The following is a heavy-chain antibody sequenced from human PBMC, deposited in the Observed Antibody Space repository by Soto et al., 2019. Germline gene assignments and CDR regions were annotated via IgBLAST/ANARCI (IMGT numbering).Heavy chain of an antibody. D-gene: IGHD6-13*01. V-gene: IGHV3-33*01. Sequence: GGSLRLSCAASGFTFSSYGMHWVRQAPGKGLEWVAVIWYDGSNKYYADSVKGRFTISRDNSKNTLYLQMNSLRAEDTAVYYCARDGYSSSWRATGYFDYWGQGTLVTVSS. CDR2: IWYDGSNK. CDR3: ARDGYSSSWRATGYFDY. J-gene: IGHJ4*02. CDR1: GFTFSSYG.